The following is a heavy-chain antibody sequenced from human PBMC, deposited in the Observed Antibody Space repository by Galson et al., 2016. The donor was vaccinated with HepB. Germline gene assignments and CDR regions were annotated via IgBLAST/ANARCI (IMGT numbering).Heavy chain of an antibody. CDR1: GFSFSSFA. Sequence: SLRLSCAASGFSFSSFAMSWVRQAPGQGLEWVSAISGNGVTTYYADSVRGRFTISRDNSRDTVYLQMNVLSAGDTAVYYCGKSFFSGGSIVRFFDYVGQGALVTVSP. CDR2: ISGNGVTT. J-gene: IGHJ4*02. D-gene: IGHD3-16*02. V-gene: IGHV3-23*01. CDR3: GKSFFSGGSIVRFFDY.